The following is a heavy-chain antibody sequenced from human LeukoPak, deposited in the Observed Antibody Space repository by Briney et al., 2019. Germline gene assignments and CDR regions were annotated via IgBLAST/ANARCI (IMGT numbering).Heavy chain of an antibody. Sequence: GGSLRLSCAASGFSVSNNYLSWVRRAPGKGLEWVSVIYSGGNAYYADYVKGRFTMSRGNSKNTVYLQMESLRPEDTSIYYCARGQTAHDWGQGTQVTVSS. CDR2: IYSGGNA. CDR3: ARGQTAHD. J-gene: IGHJ4*02. V-gene: IGHV3-66*02. D-gene: IGHD5-18*01. CDR1: GFSVSNNY.